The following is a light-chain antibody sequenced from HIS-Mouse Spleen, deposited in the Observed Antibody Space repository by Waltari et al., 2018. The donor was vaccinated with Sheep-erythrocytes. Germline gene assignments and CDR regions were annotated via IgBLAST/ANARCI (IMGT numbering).Light chain of an antibody. CDR3: CSYAGSYNHV. Sequence: QSALTQPRSVSGSPGPSVTISCIRTSSDVGGYNYVSWYQQHPGKAHKLMIYDVSKRPSGVPDRFSGSKSGNTASLTISGLQAEDEADYYCCSYAGSYNHVFATGTKVTVL. CDR2: DVS. J-gene: IGLJ1*01. V-gene: IGLV2-11*01. CDR1: SSDVGGYNY.